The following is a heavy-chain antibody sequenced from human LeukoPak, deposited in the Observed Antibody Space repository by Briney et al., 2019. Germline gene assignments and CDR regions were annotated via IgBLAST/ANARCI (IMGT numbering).Heavy chain of an antibody. CDR3: ASDYYDSSGYYSYAFDI. Sequence: PGRSLRLSCAASGFTFSSYGMHWVRQAPGKGLEWVAVIWYDGSNKYYADSVKGRFTISRGNSKNTLYLQMNSLRAEDTAVYYCASDYYDSSGYYSYAFDIWGQGTMVTVSS. V-gene: IGHV3-33*01. D-gene: IGHD3-22*01. CDR1: GFTFSSYG. J-gene: IGHJ3*02. CDR2: IWYDGSNK.